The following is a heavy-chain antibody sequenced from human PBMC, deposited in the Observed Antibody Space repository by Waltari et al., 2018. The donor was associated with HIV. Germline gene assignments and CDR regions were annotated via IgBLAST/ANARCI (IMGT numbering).Heavy chain of an antibody. V-gene: IGHV3-74*01. Sequence: EVQLVESGGGLVQPGGSVRLSGAASGVTFSNDWMNWVRQARGEGLVCVLLINGDGSSTTYAGSVKGPFTISRDNAKHTLYLQMNSLRAEDTAVYYCARDLYSSNGDDYWGQGTLVTVSS. J-gene: IGHJ4*02. CDR3: ARDLYSSNGDDY. CDR1: GVTFSNDW. D-gene: IGHD6-19*01. CDR2: INGDGSST.